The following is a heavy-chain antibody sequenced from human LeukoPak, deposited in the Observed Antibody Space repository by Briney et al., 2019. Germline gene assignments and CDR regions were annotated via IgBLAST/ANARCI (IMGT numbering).Heavy chain of an antibody. CDR2: IYYSGST. Sequence: SETLSLTCTVSGGSISSSSYYWGWIRQPPGKGLEWIGSIYYSGSTYYNPSLKSRVTISVDTSKNHFSLKLSSVTAADTAVYYCARQKKMGYCSSTSCYNWFDPWGQGTLVTVSS. D-gene: IGHD2-2*01. V-gene: IGHV4-39*01. CDR1: GGSISSSSYY. CDR3: ARQKKMGYCSSTSCYNWFDP. J-gene: IGHJ5*02.